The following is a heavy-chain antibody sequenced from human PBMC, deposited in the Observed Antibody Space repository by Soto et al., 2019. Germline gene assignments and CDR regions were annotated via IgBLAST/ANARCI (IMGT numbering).Heavy chain of an antibody. V-gene: IGHV3-23*01. CDR3: AKEPSGITMIVVAGDY. CDR2: ISGSGGST. Sequence: PGGSLRLSCAASGFTFSSYAMSWVRQAPGKGLEWVSAISGSGGSTYYADSVKGRFTISRDNSKNTLYLQMNSLRAEDTAVYYCAKEPSGITMIVVAGDYWGQGTLVTVSS. J-gene: IGHJ4*02. D-gene: IGHD3-22*01. CDR1: GFTFSSYA.